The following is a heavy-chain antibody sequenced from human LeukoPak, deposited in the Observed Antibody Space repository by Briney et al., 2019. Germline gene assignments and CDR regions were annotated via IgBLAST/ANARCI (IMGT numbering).Heavy chain of an antibody. CDR1: GGSISSSSYY. CDR2: IYYSGST. Sequence: SETLSLTCTVSGGSISSSSYYWGWIRQPPGKGLEWIGSIYYSGSTYYNPSLKSRVTISVDTSKNQFSLKLSSVTAADTAVYYCARTREKGGYYYHNAFDIWGQGTMVTVSS. CDR3: ARTREKGGYYYHNAFDI. V-gene: IGHV4-39*07. D-gene: IGHD3-22*01. J-gene: IGHJ3*02.